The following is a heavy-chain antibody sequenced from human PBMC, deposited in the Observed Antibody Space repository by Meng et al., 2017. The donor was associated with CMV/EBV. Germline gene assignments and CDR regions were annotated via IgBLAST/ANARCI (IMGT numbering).Heavy chain of an antibody. J-gene: IGHJ6*02. CDR2: IYYSGST. V-gene: IGHV4-59*01. Sequence: GSLRLSCTVSGGSISSYYWSWIRQPPGKGLEWIGYIYYSGSTNYNPSFKSRVTISVDTSKNQFSLKLSSVTAADTAVYYCARERVLYYDILTGWLGYYGMDVWGQGTTVTVSS. D-gene: IGHD3-9*01. CDR3: ARERVLYYDILTGWLGYYGMDV. CDR1: GGSISSYY.